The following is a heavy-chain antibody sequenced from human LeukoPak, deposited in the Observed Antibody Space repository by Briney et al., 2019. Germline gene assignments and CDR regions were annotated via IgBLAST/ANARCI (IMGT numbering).Heavy chain of an antibody. J-gene: IGHJ3*02. CDR1: GGSIRSYY. CDR3: ARVGFAEATFAFDI. V-gene: IGHV4-59*06. D-gene: IGHD3-10*01. Sequence: SETLSLTCTVSGGSIRSYYWSWIRQPPGRGLDWLGNIYHSGSTYYNPSLKSRVTISVDTSTNQFSLKLSSVSATDTAVYYCARVGFAEATFAFDIWGQGTLVTVSS. CDR2: IYHSGST.